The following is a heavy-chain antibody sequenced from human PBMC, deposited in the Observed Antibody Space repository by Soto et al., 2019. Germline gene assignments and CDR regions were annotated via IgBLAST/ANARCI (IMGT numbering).Heavy chain of an antibody. V-gene: IGHV2-70*11. D-gene: IGHD6-19*01. Sequence: SGPTLVNPTQTLTLTCTFSGFSLSTSGMCVSWIRQPPGKALEWLARIDWDDDKYYSTSLKTRLTISKDTSKNQVVLTMTNMDPVDTATYYCARTRRLQRLVGWFDPWGQGTLVTVSS. CDR3: ARTRRLQRLVGWFDP. CDR1: GFSLSTSGMC. CDR2: IDWDDDK. J-gene: IGHJ5*02.